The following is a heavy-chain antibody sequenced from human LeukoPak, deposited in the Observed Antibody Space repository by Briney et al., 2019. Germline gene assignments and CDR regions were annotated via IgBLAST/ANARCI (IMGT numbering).Heavy chain of an antibody. CDR1: GFTFNAYA. J-gene: IGHJ4*02. CDR2: INWNGGST. D-gene: IGHD1-26*01. V-gene: IGHV3-20*04. CDR3: ARVERGATTDY. Sequence: GGSLRLSRTASGFTFNAYAMNWVRQAPGKGLEWVSGINWNGGSTDYADSVKGRFTISRDNAKNSLYLEMNSLRVEDTAFYYCARVERGATTDYWGQGTLVTVSS.